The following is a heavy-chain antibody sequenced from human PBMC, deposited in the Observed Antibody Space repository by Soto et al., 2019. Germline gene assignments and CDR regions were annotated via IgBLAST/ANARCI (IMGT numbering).Heavy chain of an antibody. D-gene: IGHD1-1*01. CDR3: AREWQFAPNGNQLMDV. Sequence: QVQLVQSGAEVKKPGASVKVSCKASGYVFSDNGVSWVRQVPGQGLEWMGWISTYTGKTKYAQKFQDRVTLTTDTSTSTAYMDLRSLRPDDTAVYYRAREWQFAPNGNQLMDVWGQGTTVTVS. CDR1: GYVFSDNG. J-gene: IGHJ6*02. CDR2: ISTYTGKT. V-gene: IGHV1-18*04.